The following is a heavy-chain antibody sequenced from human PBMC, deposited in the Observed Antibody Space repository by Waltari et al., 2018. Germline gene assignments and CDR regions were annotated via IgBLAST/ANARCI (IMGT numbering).Heavy chain of an antibody. J-gene: IGHJ4*02. D-gene: IGHD6-19*01. V-gene: IGHV1-24*01. CDR1: GYTLTELS. CDR3: ATEHSSGWYVFDY. Sequence: QVQLVQSGAEVKKPGASVKVSCKVSGYTLTELSMHLVRQAPGKGLEWMGGVGHEDGETIYAQKFQGRVTMTEDTSTDTADMELSSLRSEDTAVYYCATEHSSGWYVFDYWGQGTLVTVSS. CDR2: VGHEDGET.